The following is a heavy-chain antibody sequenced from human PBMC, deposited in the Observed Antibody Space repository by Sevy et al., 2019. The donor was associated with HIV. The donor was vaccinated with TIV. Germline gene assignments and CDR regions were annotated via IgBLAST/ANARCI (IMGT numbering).Heavy chain of an antibody. V-gene: IGHV3-21*01. CDR2: ISSSSSYI. CDR3: ARDMRDYVWGSYPIDY. J-gene: IGHJ4*02. CDR1: GFTFSSYS. Sequence: GGSLRLSCAASGFTFSSYSMNWVRQAPGKGLEWVSSISSSSSYIYYADSVKGRFTISRDNAKNSLYLQMNSLRAEDTAVYYCARDMRDYVWGSYPIDYWGLGTLVTVSS. D-gene: IGHD3-16*01.